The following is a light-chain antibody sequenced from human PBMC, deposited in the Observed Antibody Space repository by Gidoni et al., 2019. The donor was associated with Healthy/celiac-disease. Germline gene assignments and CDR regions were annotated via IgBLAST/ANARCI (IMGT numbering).Light chain of an antibody. CDR3: QQLNSYSIT. CDR1: QGISSD. J-gene: IGKJ3*01. V-gene: IGKV1-9*01. CDR2: AAS. Sequence: IEWIQSPSSPSASVGDRVTITCRASQGISSDLAWYQQKPGKAPKLLIYAASTLQSGVPSRLSGSGSGTGFTLAISSLQPEDFATYYCQQLNSYSITVXPXTKVDIK.